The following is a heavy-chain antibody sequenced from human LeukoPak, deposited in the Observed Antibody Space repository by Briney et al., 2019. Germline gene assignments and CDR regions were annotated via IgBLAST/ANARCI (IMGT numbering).Heavy chain of an antibody. D-gene: IGHD2-2*01. V-gene: IGHV1-18*01. J-gene: IGHJ4*02. CDR1: GYTFTSCA. CDR3: ARRYCSSTSCR. CDR2: ISAYNGNT. Sequence: GASVKVSCKASGYTFTSCAINWLRQAPGQGLEWMGWISAYNGNTNYAQKLQGRVTMTTDTSTSTAYMELRSLRSDDTAVYYCARRYCSSTSCRWGQGTLVTVSS.